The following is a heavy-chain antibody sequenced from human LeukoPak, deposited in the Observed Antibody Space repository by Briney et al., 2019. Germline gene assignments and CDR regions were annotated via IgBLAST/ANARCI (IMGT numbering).Heavy chain of an antibody. CDR3: ARLPHCPGGKCRDGGVHIDY. V-gene: IGHV4-38-2*02. Sequence: SETLSLTCSVSGYSISRGYYWGWIRQPPGQGLEWIGSIHLSGRAYYKSSLKSRVTISVETSRNQFSMKFSSVTAADTAVYYCARLPHCPGGKCRDGGVHIDYWGQGTLVTVSS. J-gene: IGHJ4*02. CDR2: IHLSGRA. CDR1: GYSISRGYY. D-gene: IGHD2-8*02.